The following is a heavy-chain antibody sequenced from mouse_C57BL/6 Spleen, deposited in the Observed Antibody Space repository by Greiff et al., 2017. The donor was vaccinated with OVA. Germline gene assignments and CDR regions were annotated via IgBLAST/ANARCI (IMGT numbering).Heavy chain of an antibody. J-gene: IGHJ1*03. Sequence: QVQLKESGAELVKPGASVKLSCKASGYSFTSYWMHWVMQRPGRGLEWIGRIDPNSGGTKYNEKFKSKATLTVDKPSSTAYMQLSSLTSEDSAVYYCARDGYDSYWYFDVWGTGTTVTVSS. V-gene: IGHV1-72*01. CDR1: GYSFTSYW. CDR3: ARDGYDSYWYFDV. CDR2: IDPNSGGT. D-gene: IGHD2-2*01.